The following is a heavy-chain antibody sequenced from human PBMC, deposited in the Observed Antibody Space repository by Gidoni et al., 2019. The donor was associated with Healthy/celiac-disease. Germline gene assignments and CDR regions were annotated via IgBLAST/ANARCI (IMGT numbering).Heavy chain of an antibody. D-gene: IGHD3-22*01. J-gene: IGHJ4*02. CDR2: INHSGST. Sequence: QVQLQQWGAGLLKPSETLSLTCAVYGGSFSGYYWSWIRQPPGKGLEWIGEINHSGSTNYNPSLKSRVTISVDTSKNQFSLKLSSVTAADTAVYYCARGRTYYYDVKYYFDYWGQGTLVTVSS. CDR1: GGSFSGYY. V-gene: IGHV4-34*01. CDR3: ARGRTYYYDVKYYFDY.